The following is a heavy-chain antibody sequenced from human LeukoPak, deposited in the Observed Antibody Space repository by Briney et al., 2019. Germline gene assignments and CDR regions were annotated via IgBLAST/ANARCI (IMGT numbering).Heavy chain of an antibody. CDR1: GYTFTVYY. Sequence: ASVKVSCKTSGYTFTVYYMHWVRQAPGQGLEWMGWINLNTGGAHYEQKFQGRVTMTRDTSISTAYMELTSLRSDDTAVYYCARDFAHGYNLDYWGQGTLVTVSS. CDR3: ARDFAHGYNLDY. V-gene: IGHV1-2*02. J-gene: IGHJ4*02. D-gene: IGHD5-18*01. CDR2: INLNTGGA.